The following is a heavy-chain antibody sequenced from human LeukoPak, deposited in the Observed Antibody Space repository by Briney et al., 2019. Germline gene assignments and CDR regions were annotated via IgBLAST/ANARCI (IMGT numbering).Heavy chain of an antibody. CDR2: ISYDGSNK. J-gene: IGHJ4*02. Sequence: GRSLRLSCAASGFTFSSYGMHWVRQAPGKGLEWVAVISYDGSNKYYADSVKGRFTISRDNADNSLYLQMNNLRDEDTALYYCVRDNDWAFHYWGQGTLVTVSS. V-gene: IGHV3-30*03. CDR3: VRDNDWAFHY. D-gene: IGHD3-9*01. CDR1: GFTFSSYG.